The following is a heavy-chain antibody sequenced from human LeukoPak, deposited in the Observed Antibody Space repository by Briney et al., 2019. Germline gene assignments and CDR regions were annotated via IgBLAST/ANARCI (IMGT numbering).Heavy chain of an antibody. V-gene: IGHV1-69*13. CDR1: GGTFSSYA. CDR3: ASRGGVYDFLTVNPKGPFAS. D-gene: IGHD3-9*01. CDR2: IIPIFGTA. Sequence: ASVKVSCKASGGTFSSYAISWVRQAPGQGLEWMGGIIPIFGTANYAQKFQGRVTITADESTSTAYMELSSLRSEDTAVYYCASRGGVYDFLTVNPKGPFASGGQGTLATVSS. J-gene: IGHJ4*02.